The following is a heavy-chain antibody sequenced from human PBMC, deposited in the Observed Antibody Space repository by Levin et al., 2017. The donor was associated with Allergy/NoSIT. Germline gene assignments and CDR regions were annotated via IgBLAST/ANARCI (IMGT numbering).Heavy chain of an antibody. D-gene: IGHD6-19*01. CDR1: GGSISNYY. J-gene: IGHJ4*02. CDR3: ARVASGAVAD. CDR2: IYYSGST. Sequence: TTSETLSLTCTVSGGSISNYYWSWIRQSPGKGLEWIGYIYYSGSTNYNPSLESRVTISVDRSKNQFSLKLTSVTAADTAVYYCARVASGAVADWGQGTLVTVSS. V-gene: IGHV4-59*01.